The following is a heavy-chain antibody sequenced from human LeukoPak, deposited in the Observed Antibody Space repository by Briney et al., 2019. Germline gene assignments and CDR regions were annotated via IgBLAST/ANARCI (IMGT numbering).Heavy chain of an antibody. CDR2: MDDSGST. CDR3: ARHGSYGSGSYHYLDY. CDR1: GGSISSSSDY. V-gene: IGHV4-39*01. J-gene: IGHJ4*02. D-gene: IGHD3-10*01. Sequence: SETLSLTCTVSGGSISSSSDYWGWIRQPPGKGLEWIGSMDDSGSTYCNPSLQSRLTVSVDTSRNHFALKLSSVTAADTAVYYCARHGSYGSGSYHYLDYWGQGTQVTVSS.